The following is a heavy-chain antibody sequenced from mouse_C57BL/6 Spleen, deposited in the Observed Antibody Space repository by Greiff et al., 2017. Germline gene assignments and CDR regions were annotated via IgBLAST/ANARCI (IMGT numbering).Heavy chain of an antibody. CDR1: GFSFNTYA. J-gene: IGHJ2*01. D-gene: IGHD4-1*01. CDR3: VRKGSGTSFDY. CDR2: IRSKSNNYAT. V-gene: IGHV10-1*01. Sequence: EVQLVESGGGLVQPKGSLKLSCAASGFSFNTYAMNWVRPAPGKGLEWVARIRSKSNNYATYYADSVKDRFTISRDDSESMLYLQMNNLKTEDTAMYYCVRKGSGTSFDYWGQGTTLTVSS.